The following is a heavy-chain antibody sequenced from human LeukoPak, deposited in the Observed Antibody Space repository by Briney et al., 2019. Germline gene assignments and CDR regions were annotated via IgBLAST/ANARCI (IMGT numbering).Heavy chain of an antibody. CDR3: ARVTGYMVEDYFDY. V-gene: IGHV4-59*13. Sequence: SETLSLTCTVSGGSINSYYWSWIRQPPGKGLEWIGYIYYSGSTNYNPSLKSRVTISVDTSKNQFSLKLSSVTAADTAVYYCARVTGYMVEDYFDYWGQGTLVTVSS. CDR1: GGSINSYY. CDR2: IYYSGST. D-gene: IGHD6-13*01. J-gene: IGHJ4*02.